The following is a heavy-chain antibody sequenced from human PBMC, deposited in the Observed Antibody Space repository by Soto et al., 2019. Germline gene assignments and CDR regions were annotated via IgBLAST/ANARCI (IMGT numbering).Heavy chain of an antibody. CDR3: ARGDTPMITGMDSFDI. V-gene: IGHV3-7*01. D-gene: IGHD5-18*01. Sequence: PGGSLRLSCAASGFTFSRYWMNRVRPAPGKGLEWVANIKQDGTEKNYVDSGKGRFTISRDNAKNSLYLQMDSLRAEDTAVYFCARGDTPMITGMDSFDISGQGTLVTVSS. J-gene: IGHJ3*02. CDR1: GFTFSRYW. CDR2: IKQDGTEK.